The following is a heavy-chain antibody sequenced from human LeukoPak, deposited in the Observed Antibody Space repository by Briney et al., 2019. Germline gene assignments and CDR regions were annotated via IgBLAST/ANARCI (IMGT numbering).Heavy chain of an antibody. Sequence: SETLSLTCTVSGGSISSGSYYWSWIRQPAGKGLEWIGRIYTSGSTNYNPSLKSRVTISVDTSKNQFSLKLSSVTAADTAVYYCARSPGGRLGIGNAFDIWGQGTMVTVSS. V-gene: IGHV4-61*02. CDR2: IYTSGST. CDR1: GGSISSGSYY. D-gene: IGHD7-27*01. J-gene: IGHJ3*02. CDR3: ARSPGGRLGIGNAFDI.